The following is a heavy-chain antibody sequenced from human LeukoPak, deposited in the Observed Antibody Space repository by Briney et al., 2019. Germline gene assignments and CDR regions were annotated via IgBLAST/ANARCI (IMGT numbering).Heavy chain of an antibody. Sequence: GGSLRLSCAASGITFNIYSMTWVRQAPGKGLECLAYISTSSSIINYADSVKGRFTISRDNAKNSLYLQMKSLRAEDTAVYYCAREADLYSGWFGYWGQGTLVTVSS. CDR1: GITFNIYS. J-gene: IGHJ4*02. V-gene: IGHV3-48*01. CDR2: ISTSSSII. CDR3: AREADLYSGWFGY. D-gene: IGHD5-12*01.